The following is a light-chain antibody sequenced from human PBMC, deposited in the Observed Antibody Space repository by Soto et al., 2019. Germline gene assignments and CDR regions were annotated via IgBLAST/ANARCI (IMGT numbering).Light chain of an antibody. CDR2: GAS. V-gene: IGKV3-20*01. CDR1: QSVSSSY. Sequence: EIVLTQSPGTLSLSPGERATLSCRASQSVSSSYLAWYQQKPGQAPRLLIYGASSRATGIPDRFSGSGSGTDFTLTISRLEPEVFAVYCCQQYLRSRTWTFCQG. J-gene: IGKJ1*01. CDR3: QQYLRSRTWT.